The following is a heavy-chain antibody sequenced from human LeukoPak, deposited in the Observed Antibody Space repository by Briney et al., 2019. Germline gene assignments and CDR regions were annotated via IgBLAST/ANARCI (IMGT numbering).Heavy chain of an antibody. D-gene: IGHD5-18*01. CDR3: ARRHDTAMVSDL. V-gene: IGHV4-30-4*08. CDR1: GGSISSGDYY. CDR2: IYYSGST. J-gene: IGHJ2*01. Sequence: SETLSLTCTVSGGSISSGDYYWSWIRQRPGKGLEWIGYIYYSGSTNYNPSLKSRVTISVDTSKNQFSLKLRSVTAADTAVYYCARRHDTAMVSDLWGRGTLVTVSS.